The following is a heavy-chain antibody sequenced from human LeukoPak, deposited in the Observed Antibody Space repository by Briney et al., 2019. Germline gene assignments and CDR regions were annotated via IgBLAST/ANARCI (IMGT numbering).Heavy chain of an antibody. CDR2: ISSSSSYI. D-gene: IGHD3-16*02. Sequence: GGSLRLSCAASGFTFSSYSMNWVRQAPGKGLEWVSSISSSSSYIYYADSVKGRFTISRDNAKNSLYLQMNSLRAEDTAVYYCARTGWEGGVIVGPGDWGQGTLVTVSS. J-gene: IGHJ4*02. CDR1: GFTFSSYS. V-gene: IGHV3-21*01. CDR3: ARTGWEGGVIVGPGD.